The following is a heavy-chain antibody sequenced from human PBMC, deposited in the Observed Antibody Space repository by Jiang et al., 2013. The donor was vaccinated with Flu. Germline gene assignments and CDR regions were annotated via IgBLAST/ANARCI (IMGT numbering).Heavy chain of an antibody. CDR2: INPSGGST. J-gene: IGHJ3*02. CDR3: ASRGDSGSYSDGGIGAAFDI. CDR1: GYTFTSYY. V-gene: IGHV1-46*01. D-gene: IGHD1-26*01. Sequence: GAEVKKPGASVKVSCKASGYTFTSYYMHWVRQAPGQGLEWMGIINPSGGSTSYAQKFQGRVTMTRDTSTSTVYMELSSLRSEDTAVYYCASRGDSGSYSDGGIGAAFDIWGQGTMVTVSS.